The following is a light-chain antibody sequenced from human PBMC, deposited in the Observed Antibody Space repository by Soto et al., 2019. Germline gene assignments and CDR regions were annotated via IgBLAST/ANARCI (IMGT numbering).Light chain of an antibody. V-gene: IGLV4-69*02. CDR2: VKSDGRH. CDR3: QTWGDGVVV. Sequence: QLVLTQSPSASASRGAPGTLTCTLSSGQSNYAIAWHRQQPEMGPRYLMKVKSDGRHNKGDGIADRLSGSSSGAERYLTISGLQSDDEGDYFSQTWGDGVVVFGGGTKLTVL. J-gene: IGLJ2*01. CDR1: SGQSNYA.